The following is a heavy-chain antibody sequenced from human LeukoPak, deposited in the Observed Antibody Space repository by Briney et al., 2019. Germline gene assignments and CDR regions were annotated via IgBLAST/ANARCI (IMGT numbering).Heavy chain of an antibody. CDR1: GVSISSSGYY. CDR3: ARQVSDYFYYYIDV. Sequence: SETLSLNCSVSGVSISSSGYYWNWIRQPPGKGLEWVGSIYYSGTTYYNSSLKSRVTISEDTSKNRFSLMLTSVTAADTAVYYCARQVSDYFYYYIDVWGEGTTVIVSS. CDR2: IYYSGTT. J-gene: IGHJ6*03. V-gene: IGHV4-39*01.